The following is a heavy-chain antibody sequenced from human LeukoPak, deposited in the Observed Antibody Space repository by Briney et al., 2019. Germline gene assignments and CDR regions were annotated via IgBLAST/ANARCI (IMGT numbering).Heavy chain of an antibody. CDR2: INPNSGGT. CDR3: ARDALIVGAPERRSDAFDI. D-gene: IGHD1-26*01. Sequence: ASVKVSCKASGYTFTGYYMHWVRQAPGQGLEWMGWINPNSGGTNYAQKFQGRVTMTRDTSISTAYMELSRLRSDDTAVYYCARDALIVGAPERRSDAFDIWGQGTMVTVSS. J-gene: IGHJ3*02. CDR1: GYTFTGYY. V-gene: IGHV1-2*02.